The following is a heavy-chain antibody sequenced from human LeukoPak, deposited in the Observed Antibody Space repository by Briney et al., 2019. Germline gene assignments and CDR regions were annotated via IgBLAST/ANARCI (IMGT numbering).Heavy chain of an antibody. CDR3: ARFRDSGGGCYFLDY. CDR1: GGSIGGYY. CDR2: IYYSGSP. V-gene: IGHV4-59*01. D-gene: IGHD2-21*02. Sequence: PSETLSLTCTVSGGSIGGYYWSWIRQPPGRGLEWIRNIYYSGSPNYSPSLKSRVAISVDTSKNQFSLNLSSMTAADTAVYYCARFRDSGGGCYFLDYWGQGTLVTVPS. J-gene: IGHJ4*02.